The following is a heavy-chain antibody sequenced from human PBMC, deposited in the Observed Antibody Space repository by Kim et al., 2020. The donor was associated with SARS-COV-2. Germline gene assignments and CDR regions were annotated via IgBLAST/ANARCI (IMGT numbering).Heavy chain of an antibody. Sequence: ASVKVSCKASGYTFTSYAMNWVRQAPGQGLEWMGWINTNTGNPTYAQGFTGRFVFSLDTSVSTAYLQISSLKAEDTAVYYCARGVMARGVMRWFDPWGQGTLVTVSS. CDR1: GYTFTSYA. V-gene: IGHV7-4-1*02. D-gene: IGHD3-10*01. CDR2: INTNTGNP. CDR3: ARGVMARGVMRWFDP. J-gene: IGHJ5*02.